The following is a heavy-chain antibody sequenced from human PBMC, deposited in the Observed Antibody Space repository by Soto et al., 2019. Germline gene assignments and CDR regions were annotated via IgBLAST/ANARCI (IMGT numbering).Heavy chain of an antibody. CDR2: IKQDGSEK. J-gene: IGHJ6*03. V-gene: IGHV3-7*01. Sequence: EVQLVESGGGLVQPGGSLRLSCAASGFTFSSYWMSWVRQAPGKGLEWVANIKQDGSEKYYVDSVKGRFTISRDNAKNSLYLQMNSLRAEDTAVYYCARPSLRSLDYRNYYYYYYYMDVWGKGTTVTVSS. CDR3: ARPSLRSLDYRNYYYYYYYMDV. CDR1: GFTFSSYW. D-gene: IGHD3-3*01.